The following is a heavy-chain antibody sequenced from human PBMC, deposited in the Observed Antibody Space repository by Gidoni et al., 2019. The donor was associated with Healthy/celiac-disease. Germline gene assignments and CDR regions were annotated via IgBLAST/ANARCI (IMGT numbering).Heavy chain of an antibody. J-gene: IGHJ6*02. CDR3: ARDCSGGSCYYYYGMDV. Sequence: QVQLQQWGAGLLKPSETLSLTCAVYGGSFSGYYWSGIRQPPGKGLEWIGEINHRGSTNYNPSLKRRVTISVDTSKNKFSLKLSYVTAADTAVYYCARDCSGGSCYYYYGMDVWGQGTTVTVSS. CDR1: GGSFSGYY. D-gene: IGHD2-15*01. V-gene: IGHV4-34*01. CDR2: INHRGST.